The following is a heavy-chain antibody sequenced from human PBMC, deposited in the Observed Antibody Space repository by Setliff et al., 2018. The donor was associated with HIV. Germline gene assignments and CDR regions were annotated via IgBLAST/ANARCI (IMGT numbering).Heavy chain of an antibody. J-gene: IGHJ5*02. CDR2: LNDNGSA. V-gene: IGHV4-34*01. CDR3: ARGTKLVWGRWFDP. CDR1: GGSFSGYY. D-gene: IGHD3-16*01. Sequence: PSETLSLTCAVYGGSFSGYYWSWIRQPPRKRPEWIGELNDNGSANYNPSLKTRVIISIDTSKNQFSLRLSSVTAADTAIYYCARGTKLVWGRWFDPWGQGTLVTVSS.